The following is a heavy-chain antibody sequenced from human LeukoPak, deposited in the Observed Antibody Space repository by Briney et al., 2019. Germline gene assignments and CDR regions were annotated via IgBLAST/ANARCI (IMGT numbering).Heavy chain of an antibody. CDR1: GFTFTDHF. V-gene: IGHV3-72*01. CDR2: TRNKANDYTT. J-gene: IGHJ4*02. CDR3: ARERNSGSYFLGSFDY. Sequence: GRCLSLSCAVYGFTFTDHFMDCVSQPQRKGRGWGGCTRNKANDYTTKNATAVRRRFTISRDDSTNTLYLEMNSLQTEDTAVYYCARERNSGSYFLGSFDYWGQGTLVTVSS. D-gene: IGHD1-26*01.